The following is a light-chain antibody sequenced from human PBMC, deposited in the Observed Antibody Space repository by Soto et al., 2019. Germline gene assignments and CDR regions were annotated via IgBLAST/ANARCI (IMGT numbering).Light chain of an antibody. Sequence: EIVMTQSPAILSVSPGERATLSCRASQSVSSNLAWYQQKPGQAPRLLIYGASTRATGIPARFSGSGSGTEFTLTISSLQSEDFAVYYCQQYNNWPSLFGPGTRLEIK. J-gene: IGKJ5*01. CDR1: QSVSSN. CDR2: GAS. V-gene: IGKV3-15*01. CDR3: QQYNNWPSL.